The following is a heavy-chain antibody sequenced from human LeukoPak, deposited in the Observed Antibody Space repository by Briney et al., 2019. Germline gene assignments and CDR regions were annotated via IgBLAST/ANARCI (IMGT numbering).Heavy chain of an antibody. V-gene: IGHV4-34*01. CDR1: GGSFSGYY. D-gene: IGHD6-6*01. CDR3: ARSIRVIAAQDY. Sequence: SETLSLTCAVYGGSFSGYYWSWIRPPPGKGLEWIGEINHSGSTNYNPSLKSRVTISVDTSKNQFSLKLSSVTAADTAVYYCARSIRVIAAQDYWGQGTLVTVSS. CDR2: INHSGST. J-gene: IGHJ4*02.